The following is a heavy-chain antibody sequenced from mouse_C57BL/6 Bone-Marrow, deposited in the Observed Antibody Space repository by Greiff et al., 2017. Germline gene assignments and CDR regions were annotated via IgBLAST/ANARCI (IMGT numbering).Heavy chain of an antibody. V-gene: IGHV3-6*01. CDR3: AIRDCAWFAY. J-gene: IGHJ3*01. CDR2: ISYDGSN. CDR1: GYYITSGYY. D-gene: IGHD3-3*01. Sequence: VQLQQSGPGLVKPSQSLSLTCSVTGYYITSGYYWNWIRQFPGNKLEWMGDISYDGSNNYNPSLKNRISITRDTSKHQFFLKLNSVTTEDTATYYCAIRDCAWFAYWGQGTLVTVSA.